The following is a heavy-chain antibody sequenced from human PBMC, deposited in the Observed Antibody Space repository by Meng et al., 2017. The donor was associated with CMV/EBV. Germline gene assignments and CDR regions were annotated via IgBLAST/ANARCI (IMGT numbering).Heavy chain of an antibody. J-gene: IGHJ4*02. D-gene: IGHD3/OR15-3a*01. CDR2: ISSSSSYI. V-gene: IGHV3-21*01. CDR3: ARSPGTGSY. CDR1: GFTFSSYS. Sequence: GESLKISCAASGFTFSSYSLNWVRQAPGKGLEWVSSISSSSSYIYYADSVKGRFTISRDNAKNSLYLQMNSLRAEDTAVYYCARSPGTGSYWGQGTLVTVSS.